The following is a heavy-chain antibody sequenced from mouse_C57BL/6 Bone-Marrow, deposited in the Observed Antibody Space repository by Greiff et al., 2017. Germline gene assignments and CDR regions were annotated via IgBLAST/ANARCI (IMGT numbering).Heavy chain of an antibody. D-gene: IGHD2-5*01. CDR2: IWGGGST. CDR1: GFSLTSYG. CDR3: AKWDYSNYQAWFAY. J-gene: IGHJ3*01. V-gene: IGHV2-9*01. Sequence: QVQLKESGPGLVAPSQSLSITCTVSGFSLTSYGVDWVRQPPGTGLEWLGVIWGGGSTNYNSALMSRLSISKDNSKSQVFLKMNILQTDDTAMYYCAKWDYSNYQAWFAYWGQGTLVTVSA.